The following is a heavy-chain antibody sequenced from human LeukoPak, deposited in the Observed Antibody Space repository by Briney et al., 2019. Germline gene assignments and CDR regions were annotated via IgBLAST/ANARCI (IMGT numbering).Heavy chain of an antibody. J-gene: IGHJ4*02. Sequence: ASVKVSCKASGYIFSGYYIHWVRQAPGQGLEGMGWIHPNNGGTNYAQKSKDRITMTRDTSISTAFMDLTRLTSDDPAVYYCARDPEMATIDFDYWGQGTLVTVSS. CDR2: IHPNNGGT. CDR1: GYIFSGYY. D-gene: IGHD5-24*01. V-gene: IGHV1-2*02. CDR3: ARDPEMATIDFDY.